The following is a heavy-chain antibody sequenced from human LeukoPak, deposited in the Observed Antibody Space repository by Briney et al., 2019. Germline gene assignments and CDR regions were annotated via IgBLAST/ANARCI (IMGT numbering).Heavy chain of an antibody. CDR3: VRAYDY. J-gene: IGHJ4*02. CDR2: ICSSGST. CDR1: GGSFSGSN. V-gene: IGHV4-34*01. Sequence: SETLSLTCAVYGGSFSGSNWSWIRRPPGKGLEWIGEICSSGSTIYNPSLKSRVTISVDTSKNQLSLNLISVAAADTAVYYCVRAYDYWGQGTLVTVSS.